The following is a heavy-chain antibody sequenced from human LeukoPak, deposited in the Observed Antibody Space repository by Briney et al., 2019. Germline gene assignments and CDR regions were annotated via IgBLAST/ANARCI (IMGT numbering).Heavy chain of an antibody. Sequence: GGSLRLSCVASGFTVSSNYMSWVRQAPGKGLVWVSRINSDGSGTIYADSVKGRFTISRDNAKNTLYLQMNSLRAEDTAVYYCARLSSGYSQFDYWGQGTLVTVSS. CDR3: ARLSSGYSQFDY. CDR2: INSDGSGT. CDR1: GFTVSSNY. V-gene: IGHV3-74*01. J-gene: IGHJ4*02. D-gene: IGHD3-22*01.